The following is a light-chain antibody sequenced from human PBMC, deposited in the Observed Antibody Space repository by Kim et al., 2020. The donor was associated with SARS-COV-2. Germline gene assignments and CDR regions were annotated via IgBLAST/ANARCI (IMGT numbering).Light chain of an antibody. CDR2: VVT. V-gene: IGLV2-11*01. Sequence: GQSVTISCTGTRSDVGGYNYVSWYQLHPGKAPKLMIYVVTERPSGVPGRFSGSKSGNTAFLTISGLQAEDEADYYCSSYAGSSSLLFGGGTKVTVL. J-gene: IGLJ3*02. CDR3: SSYAGSSSLL. CDR1: RSDVGGYNY.